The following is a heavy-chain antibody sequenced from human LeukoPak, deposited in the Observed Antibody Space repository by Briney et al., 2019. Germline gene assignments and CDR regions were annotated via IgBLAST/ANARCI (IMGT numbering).Heavy chain of an antibody. CDR2: INPNSGGT. J-gene: IGHJ4*02. V-gene: IGHV1-2*06. CDR1: GYTFTGYY. Sequence: ASVKVSCKASGYTFTGYYMHWVRQAPGQGLEWMGRINPNSGGTNYAQKFQGRVTMTRDTSISTAYMELSRLRSDDTAVYYCASMTTVTNPRYKFDYWGQGTLVTVSS. CDR3: ASMTTVTNPRYKFDY. D-gene: IGHD4-17*01.